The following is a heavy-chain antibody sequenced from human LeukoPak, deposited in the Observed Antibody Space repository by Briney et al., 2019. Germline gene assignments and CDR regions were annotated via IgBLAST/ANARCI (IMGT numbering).Heavy chain of an antibody. J-gene: IGHJ4*02. Sequence: GGSLRLSCAASGFTFSSYGMHWVRQAPGEGLEWVAFIRYDGSNKYYADSVKGRFTISRDNSKNTLYLQMNSLRAEDTAVYYCANLRLSGWYSGAFDYWGQGTLATVSS. CDR3: ANLRLSGWYSGAFDY. CDR2: IRYDGSNK. V-gene: IGHV3-30*02. CDR1: GFTFSSYG. D-gene: IGHD6-19*01.